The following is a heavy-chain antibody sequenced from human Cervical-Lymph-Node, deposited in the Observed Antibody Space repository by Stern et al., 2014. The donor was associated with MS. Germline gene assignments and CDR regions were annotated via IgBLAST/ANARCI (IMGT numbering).Heavy chain of an antibody. CDR2: IYYSGST. CDR1: GGSIGSGGYY. V-gene: IGHV4-31*03. CDR3: AAELGGSYYFDY. Sequence: QVQLQESGPGLVKPSQTLSLTCTVSGGSIGSGGYYWSWIRQHPGKGLEWIGYIYYSGSTYYNPSLKSRVTISVDTSKNQFSLKLSSVTAADTAVYYCAAELGGSYYFDYWGQGTLVTVSS. J-gene: IGHJ4*02. D-gene: IGHD1-26*01.